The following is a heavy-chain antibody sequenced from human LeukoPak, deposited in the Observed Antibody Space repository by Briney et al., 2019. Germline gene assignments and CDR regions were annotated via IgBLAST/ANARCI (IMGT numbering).Heavy chain of an antibody. CDR3: AKDARRSDGWYFFDH. Sequence: GGSLRLSCAASGFAFRSQAMGWVRQAPGQGLEWVSVISDSGDTTYYVDSVKGRFTISRDNSKNTLYLQMNSLRAEDTAIYYCAKDARRSDGWYFFDHWGQGALVTVSS. J-gene: IGHJ4*02. CDR1: GFAFRSQA. V-gene: IGHV3-23*01. CDR2: ISDSGDTT. D-gene: IGHD6-19*01.